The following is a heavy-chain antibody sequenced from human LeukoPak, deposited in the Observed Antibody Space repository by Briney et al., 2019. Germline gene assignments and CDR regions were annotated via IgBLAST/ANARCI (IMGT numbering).Heavy chain of an antibody. V-gene: IGHV3-23*01. CDR3: AKDLGNTVFGVVIPLRGAFDV. CDR2: ISASRGNT. CDR1: GFPFRNFA. J-gene: IGHJ3*01. D-gene: IGHD3-3*01. Sequence: GGPLRLPCAPSGFPFRNFAMSWVPHTPGKGLQGGSSISASRGNTYYADSVKGRFTISRDNSNNLLHLQMNSLRAEDSALYYCAKDLGNTVFGVVIPLRGAFDVWGQGTMVTVS.